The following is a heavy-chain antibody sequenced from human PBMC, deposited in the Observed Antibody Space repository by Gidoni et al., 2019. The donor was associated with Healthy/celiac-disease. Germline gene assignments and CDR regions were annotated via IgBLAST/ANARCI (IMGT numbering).Heavy chain of an antibody. D-gene: IGHD2-15*01. CDR3: ARTFYCSGGSCKNWFDP. CDR1: GYTFTSYY. V-gene: IGHV1-46*01. J-gene: IGHJ5*02. Sequence: QVQLVQSGAEVKKPGASVKVSCKASGYTFTSYYMHWVRQAPGQGLEWMGIINPSGGSTSYAQKFQGRVTMTRDTSTSTVYMELSSLRSEDTAVYYCARTFYCSGGSCKNWFDPWGQGTLVTVSS. CDR2: INPSGGST.